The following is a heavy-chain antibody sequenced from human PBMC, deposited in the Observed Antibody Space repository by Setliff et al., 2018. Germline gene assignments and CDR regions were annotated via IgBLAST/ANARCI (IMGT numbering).Heavy chain of an antibody. Sequence: ASVKVSCKASGYTFRQSIVSWVRQAPGQGLEWLGWIGVYRGNTYSAQRFQGRVSLTTDESTNTAYLELRGLRSDDTAVYYCMRLVLFCSWTVCQRTSGDEAWGQGTLVTVSS. CDR2: IGVYRGNT. V-gene: IGHV1-18*01. CDR1: GYTFRQSI. D-gene: IGHD3-9*01. CDR3: MRLVLFCSWTVCQRTSGDEA. J-gene: IGHJ5*02.